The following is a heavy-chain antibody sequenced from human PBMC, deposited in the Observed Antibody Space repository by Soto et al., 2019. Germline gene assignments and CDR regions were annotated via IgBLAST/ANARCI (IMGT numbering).Heavy chain of an antibody. V-gene: IGHV4-59*01. CDR2: IYYSGST. Sequence: PSETLSLTCTVSGGSISNYYWNWIRQPAGKGLEWIGYIYYSGSTNYNPSLKSRVTISVDTPKNQFSLKLSSVTAADTAVYYCARIPYYYYGMDVWGQGTTVTVSS. J-gene: IGHJ6*02. CDR1: GGSISNYY. CDR3: ARIPYYYYGMDV.